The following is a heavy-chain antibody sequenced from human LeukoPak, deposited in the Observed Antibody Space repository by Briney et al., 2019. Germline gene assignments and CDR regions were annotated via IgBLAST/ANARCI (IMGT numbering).Heavy chain of an antibody. CDR1: GYTFTSYG. CDR3: GRDSSSWTNYYYYGMDV. Sequence: ASVKVSCKASGYTFTSYGISWVRQAPGQGLEWMGWISAYNGNTNYAQKLQGRVTMTTDTSTSTAYMELRSLRSDDTAVYYCGRDSSSWTNYYYYGMDVWGQGTTVTVSS. CDR2: ISAYNGNT. V-gene: IGHV1-18*01. J-gene: IGHJ6*02. D-gene: IGHD6-13*01.